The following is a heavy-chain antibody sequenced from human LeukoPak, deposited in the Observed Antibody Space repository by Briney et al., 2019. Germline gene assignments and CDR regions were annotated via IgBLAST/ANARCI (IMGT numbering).Heavy chain of an antibody. V-gene: IGHV1-18*01. CDR1: GYTFTSYG. J-gene: IGHJ4*02. CDR2: ISAYNGNT. D-gene: IGHD6-19*01. Sequence: ASVKVSCKASGYTFTSYGISWVRQAPGQGLEWMGWISAYNGNTNYAQKLQGRVTMTTDTSTSTAYMELRSLRSDDTAVYYCARADWTPYSSGWQFDYWGQGTLVTVSS. CDR3: ARADWTPYSSGWQFDY.